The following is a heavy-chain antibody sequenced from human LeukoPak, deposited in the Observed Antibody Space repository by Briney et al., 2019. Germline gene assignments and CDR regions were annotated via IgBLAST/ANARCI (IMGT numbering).Heavy chain of an antibody. CDR1: GYTFTGYY. Sequence: ASVKVSCKASGYTFTGYYMHWVRQAPGQGLEWMGWINPNSGGTNYAQKFQGRVTMTRDTSISTAYMELSRLRSDDTAVYYCARDRGIFGVVIAYYYMDVWGKGTTVTASS. D-gene: IGHD3-3*01. CDR2: INPNSGGT. CDR3: ARDRGIFGVVIAYYYMDV. J-gene: IGHJ6*03. V-gene: IGHV1-2*02.